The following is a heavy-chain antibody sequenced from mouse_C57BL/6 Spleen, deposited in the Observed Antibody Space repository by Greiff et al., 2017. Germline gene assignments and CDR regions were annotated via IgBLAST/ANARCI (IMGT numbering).Heavy chain of an antibody. CDR2: IHPSDSDT. J-gene: IGHJ2*01. CDR1: GYTFTSYW. D-gene: IGHD1-1*01. CDR3: ARGSDYYGSSYLYYFDY. V-gene: IGHV1-74*01. Sequence: VQLQQPGAELVKPGASVKVSCKASGYTFTSYWMHWVKQRPGQGLEWIGRIHPSDSDTNYNQKFKGKATLTVDKSSSTAYMQLSSLTSEDSAVYYCARGSDYYGSSYLYYFDYWGQGTTLTVSS.